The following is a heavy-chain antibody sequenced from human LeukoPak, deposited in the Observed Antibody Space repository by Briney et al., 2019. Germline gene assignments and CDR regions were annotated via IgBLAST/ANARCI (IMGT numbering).Heavy chain of an antibody. CDR1: GGSISPYY. V-gene: IGHV4-59*08. Sequence: SETLSLTCSVSGGSISPYYWSWIRQPPGKGLEWIGYVSYRGHTNYNPSLESRVTISLDTSKNQFSLKLSSVTAADTAVYYCAKSSYSIFDYWGQGTLVTVSS. D-gene: IGHD5-18*01. J-gene: IGHJ4*02. CDR2: VSYRGHT. CDR3: AKSSYSIFDY.